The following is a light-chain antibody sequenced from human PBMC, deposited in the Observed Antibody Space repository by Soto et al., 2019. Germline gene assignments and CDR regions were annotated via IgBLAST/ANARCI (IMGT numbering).Light chain of an antibody. CDR1: QSVSSSY. CDR3: HLYDSSPLT. Sequence: EIVLTQSPGTLSLSPGERATLSCRASQSVSSSYLAWYQQKPGQAPRILIYGASSRATGIPDRFSGSGSGTDFTLTISRLELEDFAVYYCHLYDSSPLTFGGGTKVEIK. V-gene: IGKV3-20*01. CDR2: GAS. J-gene: IGKJ4*01.